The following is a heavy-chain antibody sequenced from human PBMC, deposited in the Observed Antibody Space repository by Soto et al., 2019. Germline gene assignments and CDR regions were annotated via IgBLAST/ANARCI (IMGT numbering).Heavy chain of an antibody. CDR3: ARVAGPDFSHCYGIDV. J-gene: IGHJ6*02. V-gene: IGHV1-69*12. CDR2: IIPIFGKG. CDR1: GGTFSRFG. D-gene: IGHD6-19*01. Sequence: QVQLVQSGAEGKKPGSSVKVSCKASGGTFSRFGISWVRQAPGQGLEWMGGIIPIFGKGDYAPKFRGRVTFTADEVTTTVYMEMSSLSSGDTAVYYCARVAGPDFSHCYGIDVWGQGTTVTVSS.